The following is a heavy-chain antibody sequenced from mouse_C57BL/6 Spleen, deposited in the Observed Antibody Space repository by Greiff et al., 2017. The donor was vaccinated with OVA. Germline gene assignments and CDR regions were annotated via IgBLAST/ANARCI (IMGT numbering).Heavy chain of an antibody. D-gene: IGHD1-2*01. CDR3: AKRALLRYFDV. CDR1: GIDFSRYW. J-gene: IGHJ1*03. V-gene: IGHV4-1*01. Sequence: EVKLLQSGGGLVQPGGSLKLSCAASGIDFSRYWMSWVRRAPGKGLEWIGEINPDSSTINYAPSLQDKFIISRDKAKNTRYLQMSKVRSEDTALYYCAKRALLRYFDVWGTGTTVTVSS. CDR2: INPDSSTI.